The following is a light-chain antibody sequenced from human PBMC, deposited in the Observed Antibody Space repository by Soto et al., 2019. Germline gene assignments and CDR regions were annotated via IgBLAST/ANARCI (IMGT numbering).Light chain of an antibody. CDR3: QQYNTWPRT. CDR2: GAS. V-gene: IGKV3-15*01. Sequence: EIVMTQSPDNLSVSLGQGATLSCRASQPISRNLAWYQQKPGQAPRLLIYGASTRATDIPGRFSGVGSGTEFTLTISSVQSEDFAIYFCQQYNTWPRTFGQGTKVEVK. CDR1: QPISRN. J-gene: IGKJ1*01.